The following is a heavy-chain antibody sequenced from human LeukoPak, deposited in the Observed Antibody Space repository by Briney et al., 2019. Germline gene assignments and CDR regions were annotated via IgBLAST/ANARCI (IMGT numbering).Heavy chain of an antibody. V-gene: IGHV3-49*03. D-gene: IGHD2-8*01. CDR2: IRSKAYGGTT. CDR3: TREFQGNGFDY. Sequence: PGRSLRLSRTASGFTFGDYAMSWFRQAPGKGLEWVGFIRSKAYGGTTEYAASVKGRFTISRDDSESIAYLQMNSLKTEDTAVYYCTREFQGNGFDYWGQGTLVTVSS. J-gene: IGHJ4*02. CDR1: GFTFGDYA.